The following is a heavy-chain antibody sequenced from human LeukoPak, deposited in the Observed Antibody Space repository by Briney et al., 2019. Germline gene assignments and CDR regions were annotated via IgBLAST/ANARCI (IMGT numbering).Heavy chain of an antibody. J-gene: IGHJ4*02. CDR2: IYYSGST. Sequence: SGTLSLTCTVSGGSISSSSYYWGWIRQPPGKGLEWIGSIYYSGSTNYNPSLKSRVTISVDTSKNQFSLKLSSVTAADTAVYYCARLHILTGYPDYWGQGTLVTVSS. CDR1: GGSISSSSYY. D-gene: IGHD3-9*01. V-gene: IGHV4-39*07. CDR3: ARLHILTGYPDY.